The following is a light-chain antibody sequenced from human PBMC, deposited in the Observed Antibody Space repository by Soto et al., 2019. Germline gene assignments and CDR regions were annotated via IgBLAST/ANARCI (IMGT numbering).Light chain of an antibody. CDR2: GAA. V-gene: IGKV3-15*01. CDR3: QQYNSWPPWK. J-gene: IGKJ1*01. Sequence: EIALTHSPGTLSLAPGESAALSCRGRQSVICNLAWYQQTPGQAPGVLIYGAATRATGIPARFSGSGSGREFTLTTSSLLSEDYAADYCQQYNSWPPWKFGQGTKVDIK. CDR1: QSVICN.